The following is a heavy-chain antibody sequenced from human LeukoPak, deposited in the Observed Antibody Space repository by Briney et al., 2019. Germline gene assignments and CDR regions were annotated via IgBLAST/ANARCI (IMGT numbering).Heavy chain of an antibody. Sequence: PGGSLRLSCAASGFTFSSYWMSWVRQAPGKGLEWVANIKQDGSEKQYVDSVKGRFAISRDNAENSLYLQMNSLKAEDTAVYYCTEEVYHDSSAYSDYWGQGTLVTVSS. D-gene: IGHD3-22*01. J-gene: IGHJ4*02. CDR1: GFTFSSYW. V-gene: IGHV3-7*02. CDR2: IKQDGSEK. CDR3: TEEVYHDSSAYSDY.